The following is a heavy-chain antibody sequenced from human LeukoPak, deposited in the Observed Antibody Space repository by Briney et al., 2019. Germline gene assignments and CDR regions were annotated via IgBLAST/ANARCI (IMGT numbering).Heavy chain of an antibody. Sequence: GGSLRLSCAASGFTFTSYGMHWVRQAPGKGLEWVALIWYDGSNKYYADSVRGRFTISRDNSKNTLYLQMNSLRAEDTAVYYCAKMAYFWAASPFDYWGQGTLVTVSS. D-gene: IGHD6-13*01. V-gene: IGHV3-33*06. CDR1: GFTFTSYG. CDR2: IWYDGSNK. J-gene: IGHJ4*02. CDR3: AKMAYFWAASPFDY.